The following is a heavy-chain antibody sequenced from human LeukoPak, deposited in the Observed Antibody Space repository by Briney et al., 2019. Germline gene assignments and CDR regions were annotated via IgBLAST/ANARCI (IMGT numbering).Heavy chain of an antibody. V-gene: IGHV4-59*03. J-gene: IGHJ4*02. D-gene: IGHD5-24*01. CDR3: ATGRDSYKTGH. CDR1: GVSYSPGH. Sequence: SETLSLTCTFSGVSYSPGHWSWIRQPPGKGLEWIGVICDNGNTDYNPSLKSRVTISVDTSKRQFSRKLSSLAAADTAVYYCATGRDSYKTGHWGQGTLVTVSS. CDR2: ICDNGNT.